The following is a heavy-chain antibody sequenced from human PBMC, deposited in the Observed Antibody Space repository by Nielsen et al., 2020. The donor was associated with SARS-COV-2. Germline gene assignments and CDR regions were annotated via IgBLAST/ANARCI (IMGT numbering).Heavy chain of an antibody. CDR2: ISENSDTI. Sequence: VRQAPGKGLEWVSYISENSDTIYYAGSVQGRFTISRDNARNSLYLQMNSLRAEDTAVYYCARDLRRNYYYDSSGYSGFDYWGQGTLVTVSS. J-gene: IGHJ4*02. CDR3: ARDLRRNYYYDSSGYSGFDY. V-gene: IGHV3-48*01. D-gene: IGHD3-22*01.